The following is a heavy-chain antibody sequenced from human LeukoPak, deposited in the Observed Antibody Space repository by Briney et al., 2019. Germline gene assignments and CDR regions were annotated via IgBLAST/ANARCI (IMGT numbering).Heavy chain of an antibody. Sequence: GASMRLSCAASGFTFNTYAMSWVRQAPGKGLEWVSGISGRGGSTYYADSVKGRFTISRDNSKNTLYLQMNSLRAGDTAVYYCAKVGYDSWAIDYWGQKTLVTVSS. J-gene: IGHJ4*02. D-gene: IGHD3-3*01. CDR3: AKVGYDSWAIDY. CDR1: GFTFNTYA. V-gene: IGHV3-23*01. CDR2: ISGRGGST.